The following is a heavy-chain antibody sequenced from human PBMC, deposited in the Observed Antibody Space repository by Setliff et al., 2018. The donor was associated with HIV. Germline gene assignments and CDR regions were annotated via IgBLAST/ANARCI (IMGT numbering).Heavy chain of an antibody. D-gene: IGHD3-9*01. CDR2: IYTSGST. J-gene: IGHJ4*02. V-gene: IGHV4-4*08. CDR3: ARGGVLRYFDWAY. Sequence: KTSETLSLTCTVSGGSISSYYWSWIRQPPGKGLEWIGYIYTSGSTDYNPSLKSRVTISVDTSKNQFSLKLSSVTAADTAVYYCARGGVLRYFDWAYWGQGTLVTVSS. CDR1: GGSISSYY.